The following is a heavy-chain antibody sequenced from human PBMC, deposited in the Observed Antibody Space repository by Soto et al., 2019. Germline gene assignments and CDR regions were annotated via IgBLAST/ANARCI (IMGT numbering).Heavy chain of an antibody. CDR1: CGSITTAVSY. Sequence: SETLSLTCTVSCGSITTAVSYWSWIRQHPGKGLDWIGYIYYSGFTYYNPSLKSRITISADTSRNHFSLKLTSVTVADTAVYYCASAGPSSSSWLQFDPWGQGTLVNVSS. D-gene: IGHD2-2*01. CDR3: ASAGPSSSSWLQFDP. J-gene: IGHJ5*02. V-gene: IGHV4-31*03. CDR2: IYYSGFT.